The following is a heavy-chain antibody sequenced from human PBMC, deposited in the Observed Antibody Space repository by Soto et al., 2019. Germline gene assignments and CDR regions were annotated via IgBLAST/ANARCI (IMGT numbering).Heavy chain of an antibody. V-gene: IGHV4-30-4*01. D-gene: IGHD6-13*01. J-gene: IGHJ5*02. CDR3: ARERPDGSRLDP. CDR1: GGSISSGDYY. CDR2: IYYSGST. Sequence: QVQLQESGPGLVKPSQTLSLTCTVSGGSISSGDYYWSWIRQPPGKGLEWIGYIYYSGSTYYNPSLKIRVXXXVXXSTHQFSLKLSSVTAADTAVYYCARERPDGSRLDPWGQGTLVTVSS.